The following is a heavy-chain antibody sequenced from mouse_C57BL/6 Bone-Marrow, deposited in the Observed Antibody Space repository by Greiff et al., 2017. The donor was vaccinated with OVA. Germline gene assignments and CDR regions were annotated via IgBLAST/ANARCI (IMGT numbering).Heavy chain of an antibody. CDR2: IDPETGGT. V-gene: IGHV1-15*01. CDR1: GYTFTDYE. Sequence: VQLQESGAELVRPGASVTLSCKASGYTFTDYEMHWVKQTPVHGLEWIGAIDPETGGTAYNQKFKGKAILTADKSSSTAYMELRSLTSEDSAVYYCTSLPDYGSSYWGQGTLVTVSA. D-gene: IGHD1-1*01. CDR3: TSLPDYGSSY. J-gene: IGHJ3*01.